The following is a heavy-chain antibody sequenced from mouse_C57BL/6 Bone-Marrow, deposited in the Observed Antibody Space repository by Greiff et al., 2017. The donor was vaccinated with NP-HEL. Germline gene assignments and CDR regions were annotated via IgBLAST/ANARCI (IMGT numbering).Heavy chain of an antibody. J-gene: IGHJ3*01. Sequence: EVQRVESGEGLVKPGGSLKLSCAASGFTFSSYAMSWVRQTPEKRLEWVAYISSGGDYIYYADPVKGRFTISRDNARNTLYLQMSSLKSEDTAMYYCTRGGAWFAYWGQGTLVTVSA. CDR3: TRGGAWFAY. V-gene: IGHV5-9-1*02. CDR1: GFTFSSYA. CDR2: ISSGGDYI.